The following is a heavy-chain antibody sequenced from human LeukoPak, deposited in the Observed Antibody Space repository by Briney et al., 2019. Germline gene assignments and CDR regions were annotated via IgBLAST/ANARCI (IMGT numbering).Heavy chain of an antibody. CDR3: ARDHRGYEAFDI. CDR1: AFTFNTFDNFA. J-gene: IGHJ3*02. CDR2: TSESGAST. Sequence: PGGSLRLSCSVSAFTFNTFDNFAMNWVRQAPGKGLEWVAATSESGASTYYAASVKGRFTISRDNSENTLYLQMNSLRAEDTAVYYCARDHRGYEAFDIWGQGTMVTVSS. V-gene: IGHV3-23*01. D-gene: IGHD5-12*01.